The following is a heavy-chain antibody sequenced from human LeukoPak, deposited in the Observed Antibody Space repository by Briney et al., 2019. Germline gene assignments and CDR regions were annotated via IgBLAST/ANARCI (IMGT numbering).Heavy chain of an antibody. CDR2: IKQDGSEK. J-gene: IGHJ4*02. CDR3: ARQVRGYDSSGYFDY. D-gene: IGHD3-22*01. V-gene: IGHV3-7*01. Sequence: GGSLRPSCAASGFTFSSYWMSWVRQAPGKGLEWVANIKQDGSEKYYVDSVKGRFTISRDNAKNSLYLQMNSLRAEDTAVYYCARQVRGYDSSGYFDYWGQGTLVTVSS. CDR1: GFTFSSYW.